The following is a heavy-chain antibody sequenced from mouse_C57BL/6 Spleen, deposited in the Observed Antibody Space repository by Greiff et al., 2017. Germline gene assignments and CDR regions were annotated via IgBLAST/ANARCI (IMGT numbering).Heavy chain of an antibody. CDR3: TYDFEY. Sequence: EVQLQQSGPELVKPGASVKISCKASGYTFTDYYMNWVKQSHGKSLEWIGDINPNNGGTSYNQKFKGKATLTVDKSSSTAYMELRSLTSEDSAVYYCTYDFEYWGQGTTLTVSS. D-gene: IGHD2-3*01. CDR2: INPNNGGT. CDR1: GYTFTDYY. V-gene: IGHV1-26*01. J-gene: IGHJ2*01.